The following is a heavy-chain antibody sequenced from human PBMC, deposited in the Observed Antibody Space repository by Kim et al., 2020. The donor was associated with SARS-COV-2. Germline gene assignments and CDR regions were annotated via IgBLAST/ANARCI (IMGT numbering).Heavy chain of an antibody. J-gene: IGHJ5*02. Sequence: KGRFTISRDNAKNSLYLQMNSLRAEETAVYYCARNPSYYYGSGSPPNWFDPWGQGTLVTVSS. CDR3: ARNPSYYYGSGSPPNWFDP. V-gene: IGHV3-7*04. D-gene: IGHD3-10*01.